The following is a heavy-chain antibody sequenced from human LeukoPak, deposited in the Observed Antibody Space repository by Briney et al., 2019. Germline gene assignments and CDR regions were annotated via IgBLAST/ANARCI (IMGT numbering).Heavy chain of an antibody. CDR2: IIPIFGTA. Sequence: ASVKVSCKASGGTLSSYAISWVRQAPGQGLEWMGGIIPIFGTANYAQKFQGRVTITADESTSTAYMELSSLRSEDTAVYYCARGRIAVAGITGYMDVWGKGTTVTIS. CDR3: ARGRIAVAGITGYMDV. J-gene: IGHJ6*03. D-gene: IGHD6-19*01. V-gene: IGHV1-69*13. CDR1: GGTLSSYA.